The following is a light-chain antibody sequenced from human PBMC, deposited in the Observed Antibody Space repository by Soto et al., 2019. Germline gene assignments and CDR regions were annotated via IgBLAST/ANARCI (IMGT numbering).Light chain of an antibody. CDR3: QQRHMWPIT. CDR2: DAY. V-gene: IGKV3D-20*02. J-gene: IGKJ5*01. Sequence: EIVLTQSPATLSVSPGERAALSCLASQSVRSSFLAWYQQKPGQAPSLLIYDAYNRATGIPPRFSGSGSGTDFTLTISSLGPEDSAVYYCQQRHMWPITFGQGTRLEIK. CDR1: QSVRSSF.